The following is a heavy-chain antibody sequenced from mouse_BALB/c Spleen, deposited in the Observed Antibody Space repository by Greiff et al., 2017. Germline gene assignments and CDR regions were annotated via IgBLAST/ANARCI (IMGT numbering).Heavy chain of an antibody. V-gene: IGHV1-39*01. CDR3: ARRGVYDYDGSDYAMDD. Sequence: VQLKQTGPELVKPGASVKISCKASGYSFTDYIMLWVKQSHGKSLEWIGNINPYYGSTSYNLKFKGKATLTVDKSSSTAYMQLNRLTSEDSAVYYCARRGVYDYDGSDYAMDDWGQGTSVTVSA. J-gene: IGHJ4*01. CDR2: INPYYGST. CDR1: GYSFTDYI. D-gene: IGHD2-4*01.